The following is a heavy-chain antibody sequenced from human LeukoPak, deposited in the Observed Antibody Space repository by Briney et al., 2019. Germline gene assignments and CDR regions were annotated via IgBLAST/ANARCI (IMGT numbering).Heavy chain of an antibody. J-gene: IGHJ4*02. CDR3: ARDLGYCSGSTCYVGYFDY. CDR1: GFTVSSNY. V-gene: IGHV3-66*01. Sequence: GGSLRLSCAASGFTVSSNYMSWVRQAPGKGLEWVSLIYSDGSTYYADSVKGRFTISRDNSKNTLYLQMNSLRAEDTAVYYCARDLGYCSGSTCYVGYFDYWGQGTLVIVFS. CDR2: IYSDGST. D-gene: IGHD2-15*01.